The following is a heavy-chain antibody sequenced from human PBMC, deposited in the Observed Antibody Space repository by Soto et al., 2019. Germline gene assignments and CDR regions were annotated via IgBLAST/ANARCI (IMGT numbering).Heavy chain of an antibody. J-gene: IGHJ6*02. Sequence: GASVKVSCKASGYTFTGYYVHWVRQAPGHGLEWLGWIHLNSGGTNYAQSFQGRVTMTRDMSVSTVYMEMTGLSSDDTAVYYCARGGIAAAADYYYYYGMDVWGQGTTVTVSS. CDR1: GYTFTGYY. CDR2: IHLNSGGT. V-gene: IGHV1-2*02. CDR3: ARGGIAAAADYYYYYGMDV. D-gene: IGHD6-13*01.